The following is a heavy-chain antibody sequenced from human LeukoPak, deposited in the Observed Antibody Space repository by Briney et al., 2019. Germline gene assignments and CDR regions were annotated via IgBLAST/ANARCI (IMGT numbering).Heavy chain of an antibody. CDR1: GASLTSFY. CDR3: ARVGLRQTAWFDP. D-gene: IGHD5-12*01. CDR2: IYTSGST. V-gene: IGHV4-4*07. J-gene: IGHJ5*02. Sequence: PSQTLSLTCTVSGASLTSFYWSWIRQPAAKGLEWIGHIYTSGSTNYNPSLKSRVTMSVDTSKNQFSLKLTSVTAADTAVYYCARVGLRQTAWFDPWGQGTLVTVSS.